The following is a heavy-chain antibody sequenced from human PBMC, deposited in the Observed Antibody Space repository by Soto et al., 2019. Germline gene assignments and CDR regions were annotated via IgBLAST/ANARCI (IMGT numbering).Heavy chain of an antibody. J-gene: IGHJ4*02. CDR1: GYTFTGYA. V-gene: IGHV1-3*01. CDR2: INAGNGNT. CDR3: ARERNKRYDFWSGYHPVDY. Sequence: GASVKVSCKASGYTFTGYAMHWVRQAPGQRLEWMGWINAGNGNTKYSQKFQGRVTITRDTSASTAYMELSSLRSEDTAVYYCARERNKRYDFWSGYHPVDYWGQGTLVTVSS. D-gene: IGHD3-3*01.